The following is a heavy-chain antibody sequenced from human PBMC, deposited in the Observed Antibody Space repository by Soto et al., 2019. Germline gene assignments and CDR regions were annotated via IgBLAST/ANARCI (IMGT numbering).Heavy chain of an antibody. CDR3: ARVRVEYNWNDPTYYYYGMDV. D-gene: IGHD1-1*01. J-gene: IGHJ6*02. Sequence: QVQLQESGPGLVKPSGTLSLTCAVSGGSISSSNWWSWVRQPPGKGLEWIGEIYHSGSTNYNPSLKSRVTISVDESKNQFSLKLSSVTAADTAVYYCARVRVEYNWNDPTYYYYGMDVWGQGTTVTVSS. CDR2: IYHSGST. V-gene: IGHV4-4*02. CDR1: GGSISSSNW.